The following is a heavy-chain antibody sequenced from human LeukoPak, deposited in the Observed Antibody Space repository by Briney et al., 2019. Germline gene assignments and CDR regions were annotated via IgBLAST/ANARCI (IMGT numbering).Heavy chain of an antibody. J-gene: IGHJ4*02. Sequence: SVKVSCKASGGTFSSYAISWVRQAPGQGLEWMGGIIPIFGTANYAQKFQGRVTITADKSTSTAYMELSSLRSEDTAVYYCARVSSVYGGYDYWGQGTLVTVSS. CDR1: GGTFSSYA. V-gene: IGHV1-69*06. CDR3: ARVSSVYGGYDY. CDR2: IIPIFGTA. D-gene: IGHD4-23*01.